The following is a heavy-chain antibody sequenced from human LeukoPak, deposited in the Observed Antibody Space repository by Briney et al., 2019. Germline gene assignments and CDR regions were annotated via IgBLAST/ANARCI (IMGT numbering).Heavy chain of an antibody. Sequence: PSETLSLTCTVSGGSISGYYWSWIRQPAGKGLEWTGYIYYSGSTYYNPSLKSRVTISVDTSKNQFSLKLSSVTAADTAIYYCARHYIAAGGGDAFDIWGQGTMVIVSS. CDR3: ARHYIAAGGGDAFDI. J-gene: IGHJ3*02. V-gene: IGHV4-59*08. CDR1: GGSISGYY. D-gene: IGHD6-13*01. CDR2: IYYSGST.